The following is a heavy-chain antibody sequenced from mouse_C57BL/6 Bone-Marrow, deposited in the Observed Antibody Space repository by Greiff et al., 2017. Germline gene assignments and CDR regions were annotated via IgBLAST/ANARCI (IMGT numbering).Heavy chain of an antibody. J-gene: IGHJ4*01. CDR3: ARWGIYYDYDLGAMDY. V-gene: IGHV1-19*01. Sequence: EVQLQQSGPVLVKPGASVKMSCKASGYTFTDYYMNWVKQSHGKSLEWIGVINPYNGGTSYNQKFKGKDTLTVDKSSSTAYMELNSLTSEDSAVYYCARWGIYYDYDLGAMDYWGQGTSVTVSS. CDR2: INPYNGGT. CDR1: GYTFTDYY. D-gene: IGHD2-4*01.